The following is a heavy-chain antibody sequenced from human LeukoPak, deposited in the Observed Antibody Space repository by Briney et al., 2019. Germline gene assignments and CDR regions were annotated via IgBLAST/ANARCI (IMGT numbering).Heavy chain of an antibody. J-gene: IGHJ4*02. CDR1: GGSISSYY. CDR3: ARRDDSSGYHKIFDY. D-gene: IGHD3-22*01. Sequence: PSETLSLTCTVSGGSISSYYWSWIRQPPGKGLEWIGEINHSGSTNYNPSLKSRVTISVDTSKNQFSLKLSSVTAADTAVYYCARRDDSSGYHKIFDYWGPGTLVTVSS. V-gene: IGHV4-34*01. CDR2: INHSGST.